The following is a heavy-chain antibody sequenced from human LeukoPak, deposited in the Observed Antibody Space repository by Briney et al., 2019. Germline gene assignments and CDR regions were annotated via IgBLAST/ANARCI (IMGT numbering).Heavy chain of an antibody. CDR1: GFTFSSYA. Sequence: PGGSLRLSCAASGFTFSSYAMSWVRQAPGKGLEWVSAISGSGGSTYYADSVKGRFTISRDNSKNTLYLQMNSLRAEDTAVYYCAEDLPQYDFWSGYYHYYYYGMDVWGQGTTVTVSS. CDR2: ISGSGGST. D-gene: IGHD3-3*01. CDR3: AEDLPQYDFWSGYYHYYYYGMDV. J-gene: IGHJ6*02. V-gene: IGHV3-23*01.